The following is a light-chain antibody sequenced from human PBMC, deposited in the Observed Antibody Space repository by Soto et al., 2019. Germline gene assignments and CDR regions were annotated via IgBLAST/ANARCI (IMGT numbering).Light chain of an antibody. Sequence: DIQMTQSPSSVSASVGDRVSITCRASQGISNWLAWYQQKPGRAPKLLIYTGSSLHSGVPSRFRGTGSGTDFTLTISSRQPVDVATYYRQQANRFPRTFGGGTKVEIK. CDR3: QQANRFPRT. CDR2: TGS. CDR1: QGISNW. J-gene: IGKJ4*01. V-gene: IGKV1-12*01.